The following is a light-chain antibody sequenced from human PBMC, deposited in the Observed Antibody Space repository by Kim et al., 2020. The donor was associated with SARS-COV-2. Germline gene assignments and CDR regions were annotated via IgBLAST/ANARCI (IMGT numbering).Light chain of an antibody. CDR3: HQYNNWHA. Sequence: EIVMTQSPATLSVSPGERATLSCRASQSVSSNLAWYQQKPGQAPRLLIYGASTRATGIPARFSGSGSGTEFTLTISSLQSGDFAVYYCHQYNNWHAFGQGTKLEI. CDR1: QSVSSN. CDR2: GAS. J-gene: IGKJ2*01. V-gene: IGKV3-15*01.